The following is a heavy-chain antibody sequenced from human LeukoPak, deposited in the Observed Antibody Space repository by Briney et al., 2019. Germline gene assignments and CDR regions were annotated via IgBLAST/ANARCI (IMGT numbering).Heavy chain of an antibody. V-gene: IGHV4-59*01. CDR1: GGSISSYY. CDR2: IYSSGST. J-gene: IGHJ3*02. D-gene: IGHD5-24*01. CDR3: ARGSDGWLRAAFDI. Sequence: SSETLSLTCTVSGGSISSYYWSWIRQPPGKGLEWIGCIYSSGSTNYNPSLKSRVTISVDTSKNQFSLKLSSVTAADTAVYYCARGSDGWLRAAFDIWGQGTMVTVSS.